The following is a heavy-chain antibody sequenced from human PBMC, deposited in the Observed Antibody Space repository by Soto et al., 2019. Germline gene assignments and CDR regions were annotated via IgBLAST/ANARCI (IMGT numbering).Heavy chain of an antibody. D-gene: IGHD6-6*01. J-gene: IGHJ6*03. CDR1: GYTFTSYG. CDR2: ISAYNGNT. V-gene: IGHV1-18*01. Sequence: ASVKVSCKASGYTFTSYGMSWVRQAPGQGLEWMGWISAYNGNTNYAQKLQGRVTMTTDTSTSTAYMELRSLRSDDTAVYYCARDEYSSSSFYYYYYMDVWGNGTTVTVSS. CDR3: ARDEYSSSSFYYYYYMDV.